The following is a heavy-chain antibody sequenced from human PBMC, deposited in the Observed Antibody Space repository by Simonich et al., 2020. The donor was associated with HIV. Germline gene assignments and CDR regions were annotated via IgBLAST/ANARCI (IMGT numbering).Heavy chain of an antibody. CDR3: ARGWDGSSSSLDDY. Sequence: EVQLVESGGGLVQPGGSLRLSCAASGFTFSSYWMTWGRQAPGKGRGWVCNINQDGRQKYYVDSVKGRFTISRDNAKNLLYLQMDSLRVEDTAVYYCARGWDGSSSSLDDYWGQGTLVTVSS. V-gene: IGHV3-7*01. CDR1: GFTFSSYW. D-gene: IGHD6-6*01. J-gene: IGHJ4*02. CDR2: INQDGRQK.